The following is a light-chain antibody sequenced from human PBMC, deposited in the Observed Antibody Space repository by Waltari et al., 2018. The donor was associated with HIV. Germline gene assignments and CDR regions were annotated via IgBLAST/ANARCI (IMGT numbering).Light chain of an antibody. CDR3: QQYNNFSWT. CDR2: KAS. J-gene: IGKJ1*01. CDR1: QSISSW. Sequence: DIQMTQSPSTLSASVGDRVTITCRASQSISSWLAWYQQKPGKAPNLLIYKASILETGVPSRFSGSGSGAVFTLTISSLQPDDFATYYCQQYNNFSWTFGQGTKVEIK. V-gene: IGKV1-5*03.